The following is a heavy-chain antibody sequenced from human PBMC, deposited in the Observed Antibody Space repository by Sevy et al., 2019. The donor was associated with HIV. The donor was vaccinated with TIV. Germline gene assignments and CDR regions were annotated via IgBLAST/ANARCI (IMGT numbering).Heavy chain of an antibody. J-gene: IGHJ4*02. CDR1: GRTFRNYA. V-gene: IGHV1-69*13. CDR2: IIPMFETA. D-gene: IGHD6-13*01. CDR3: ARSISWYASFDS. Sequence: ASVKVSCKASGRTFRNYALRWVRQAPGQGLEWMGGIIPMFETANYVQKFQGRVTITADESTNTAYMELSSLRSEDTAIYYCARSISWYASFDSWGQGTLVTVSS.